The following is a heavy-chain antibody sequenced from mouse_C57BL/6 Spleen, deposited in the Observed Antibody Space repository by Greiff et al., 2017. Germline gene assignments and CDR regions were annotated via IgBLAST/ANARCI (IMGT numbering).Heavy chain of an antibody. J-gene: IGHJ3*01. D-gene: IGHD2-2*01. CDR2: INPSNGGT. V-gene: IGHV1-53*01. CDR3: ASIYYGYDGFAY. Sequence: QVHVKQPGTELVKPGASVKLSCKASGYTFTSYWMHWVKQRPGQGLEWIGNINPSNGGTNYNEKFKSKATLTVDKSSSTAYMQLSSLTSEDSAVYYCASIYYGYDGFAYWGQGTLVTVSA. CDR1: GYTFTSYW.